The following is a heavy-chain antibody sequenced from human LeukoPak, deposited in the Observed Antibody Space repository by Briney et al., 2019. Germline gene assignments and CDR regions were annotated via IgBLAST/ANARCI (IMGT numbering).Heavy chain of an antibody. Sequence: ASVNVSCKASGYTFTSYYMHWVRQAPGQGLEWMGIINPSGGSTSYAQKFQGRVTMTRDTSTSTVYMELSSLRSEDTAVYYCARDRPYDILTGYPPLGYYYYGMDVWGQGTTVTVSS. CDR2: INPSGGST. D-gene: IGHD3-9*01. J-gene: IGHJ6*02. CDR3: ARDRPYDILTGYPPLGYYYYGMDV. CDR1: GYTFTSYY. V-gene: IGHV1-46*01.